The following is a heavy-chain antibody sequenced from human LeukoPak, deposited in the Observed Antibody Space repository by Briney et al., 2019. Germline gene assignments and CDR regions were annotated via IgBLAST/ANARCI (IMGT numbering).Heavy chain of an antibody. D-gene: IGHD2-15*01. V-gene: IGHV3-9*01. J-gene: IGHJ5*02. CDR1: GFTFDDYA. CDR3: AKDVSRGSRGWFDP. CDR2: ISWNSGSI. Sequence: PGGSLRLSCAASGFTFDDYAMHWVRQAPGKGLEWVSGISWNSGSIGYADSVKGRFTISRDNAKNSLYLQMNSLRAEDTALYYCAKDVSRGSRGWFDPWGQGTLVTVSS.